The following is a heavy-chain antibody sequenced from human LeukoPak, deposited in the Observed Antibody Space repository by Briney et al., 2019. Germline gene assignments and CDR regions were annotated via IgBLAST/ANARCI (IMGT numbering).Heavy chain of an antibody. V-gene: IGHV5-51*01. Sequence: GESLKISCKASGYRFTSYWIAWVRQMPGKGPEWMGIIYPADSDTRYSPSFQGQVTISADKSITTAYLQWGSLRASDTAMYYCARASGIPGEVPPHNWFDPWGHGTLVTVSS. J-gene: IGHJ5*02. CDR2: IYPADSDT. CDR3: ARASGIPGEVPPHNWFDP. CDR1: GYRFTSYW. D-gene: IGHD6-13*01.